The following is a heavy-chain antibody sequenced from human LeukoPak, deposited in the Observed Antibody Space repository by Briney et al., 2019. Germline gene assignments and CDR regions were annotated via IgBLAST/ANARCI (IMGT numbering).Heavy chain of an antibody. CDR1: RFTLNDYR. CDR2: INEDGRVT. D-gene: IGHD5-18*01. Sequence: GGSLRLSCAPSRFTLNDYRMHGVRQAPGKGLVWVSRINEDGRVTSYAGSVRGRFTISRDSVENTLHLQMNSLRAEDTAVYYCVRDCWGYSDSWGQGTLVTVSS. CDR3: VRDCWGYSDS. J-gene: IGHJ4*02. V-gene: IGHV3-74*01.